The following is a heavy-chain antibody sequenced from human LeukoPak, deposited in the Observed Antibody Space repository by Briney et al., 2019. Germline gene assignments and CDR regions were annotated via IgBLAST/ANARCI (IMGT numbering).Heavy chain of an antibody. Sequence: PGRSLRLSCAASGFTFSNYGMHWVRQAPGRGLECVAVIWYDGKHQYYADSVKGRFNISRDNPKNMLYLQMNSLGVEDTAVYYCAKGPTQVLRFLRDGKTYYMDVWGKGTSVLVSS. CDR3: AKGPTQVLRFLRDGKTYYMDV. D-gene: IGHD3-3*01. V-gene: IGHV3-33*06. J-gene: IGHJ6*03. CDR1: GFTFSNYG. CDR2: IWYDGKHQ.